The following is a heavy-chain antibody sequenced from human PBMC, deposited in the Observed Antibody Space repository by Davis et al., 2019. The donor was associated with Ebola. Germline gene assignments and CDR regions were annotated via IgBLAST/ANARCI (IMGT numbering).Heavy chain of an antibody. V-gene: IGHV3-11*05. J-gene: IGHJ3*02. CDR3: AKGEQWLLRGAFDI. CDR1: GFTFSDYY. D-gene: IGHD6-19*01. CDR2: ISSSSSYT. Sequence: PGGSLRLSCAASGFTFSDYYMSWIRQAPGKGLEWVSYISSSSSYTNYADSVKGRFTISRDNSKNTLYLQMNSLRAEDTAVYYCAKGEQWLLRGAFDIWGQGTMVTVSS.